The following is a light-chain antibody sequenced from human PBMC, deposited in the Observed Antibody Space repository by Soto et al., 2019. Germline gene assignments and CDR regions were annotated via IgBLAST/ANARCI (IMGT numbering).Light chain of an antibody. V-gene: IGLV2-14*01. CDR2: DVN. CDR1: SSDVGGYNY. Sequence: QSVLTQPASVSGSPGQSITISCTGTSSDVGGYNYVSWYQQHPGKATKLMIFDVNNRPSGVSNRFSGSKSGNTASLTISGLQAEDEADYYCCSYTTSSTYVFGTGTKLTVL. CDR3: CSYTTSSTYV. J-gene: IGLJ1*01.